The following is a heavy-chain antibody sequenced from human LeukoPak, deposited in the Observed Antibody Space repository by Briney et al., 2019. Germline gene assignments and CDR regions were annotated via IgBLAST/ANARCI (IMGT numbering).Heavy chain of an antibody. CDR3: ATLLDYDILTGYYNWFDP. D-gene: IGHD3-9*01. J-gene: IGHJ5*02. Sequence: ASVKVSCKASGYTFTGYYMHLVRQAPGQGLEWMGRINPNSGGTNYAQKFQGRVTMTRDTSISTAYMELSRLRSDDTAVYYCATLLDYDILTGYYNWFDPWGQGTLVTVSS. CDR1: GYTFTGYY. CDR2: INPNSGGT. V-gene: IGHV1-2*06.